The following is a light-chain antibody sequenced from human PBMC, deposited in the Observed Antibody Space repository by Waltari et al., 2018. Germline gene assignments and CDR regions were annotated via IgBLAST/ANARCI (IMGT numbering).Light chain of an antibody. J-gene: IGKJ4*01. CDR3: QQRRTWPLT. CDR1: QSVSYY. Sequence: EIVLTQSPATLSLSPGASATLSCRASQSVSYYLAWYQKRPGQAPRLLIYDASSRATGIPARFSGSGSETDFTLTISSLEPEDFAVYYCQQRRTWPLTFGGGTKVEI. CDR2: DAS. V-gene: IGKV3-11*01.